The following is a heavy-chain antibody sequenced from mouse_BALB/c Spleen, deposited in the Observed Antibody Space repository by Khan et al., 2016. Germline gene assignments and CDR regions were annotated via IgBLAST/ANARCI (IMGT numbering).Heavy chain of an antibody. J-gene: IGHJ4*01. Sequence: VQLQQSGAELVRPGALVKLSCKASGFTITSYYIHWVKQRPGQGLEWIGSVYPEDGETRYDPKFQGKASITADTSSNTAYMQLSSLTSEDTAVSSCSSCDGYLDYYAMDDWGQGTSVTVSS. D-gene: IGHD2-3*01. CDR3: SSCDGYLDYYAMDD. CDR2: VYPEDGET. CDR1: GFTITSYY. V-gene: IGHV14-1*02.